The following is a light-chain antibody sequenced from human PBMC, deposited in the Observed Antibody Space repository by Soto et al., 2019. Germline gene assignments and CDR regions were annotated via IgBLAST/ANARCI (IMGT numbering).Light chain of an antibody. V-gene: IGKV3-11*01. Sequence: EIVLTQSPATLPLSPGERATLSCRARRSVSSIVAWYQQKPGQAPRLLIYDASNRASGIPARFSGRGSETDFTLTISSLEPEDFAVYYCQQRSDWPITFGQGARLEI. CDR3: QQRSDWPIT. CDR2: DAS. J-gene: IGKJ5*01. CDR1: RSVSSI.